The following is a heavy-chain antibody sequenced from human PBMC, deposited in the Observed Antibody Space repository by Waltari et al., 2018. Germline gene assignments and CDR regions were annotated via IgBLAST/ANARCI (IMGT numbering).Heavy chain of an antibody. CDR2: INHSGNT. V-gene: IGHV4-34*02. Sequence: QVQVQQWGAGLLKPSETLSLTCAVYGGSFTGHHWNWIRQPPGKGLEWIGEINHSGNTNYNPSLKSRVTISVDTSKNQFSLKLSSVTAADTAVYYCAVRSYDYVWGSRFDYWGQGTLVTVSS. J-gene: IGHJ4*02. D-gene: IGHD3-16*01. CDR1: GGSFTGHH. CDR3: AVRSYDYVWGSRFDY.